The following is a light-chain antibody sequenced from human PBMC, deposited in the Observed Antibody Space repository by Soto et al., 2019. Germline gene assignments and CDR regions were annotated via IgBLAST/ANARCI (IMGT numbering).Light chain of an antibody. CDR2: GAS. Sequence: EIVLTQSPGILSLSPGERATLSCRASQSVSSNYLAWYQQKPGQAPRLLIYGASSRATGIPDRFSGSGSGTDFTLTIGSLQPEDFATYSCQQSYNSPQTFGRGTKVDIK. J-gene: IGKJ1*01. V-gene: IGKV3-20*01. CDR3: QQSYNSPQT. CDR1: QSVSSNY.